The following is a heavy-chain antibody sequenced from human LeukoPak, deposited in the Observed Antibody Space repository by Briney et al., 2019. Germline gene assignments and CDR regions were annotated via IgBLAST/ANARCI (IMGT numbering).Heavy chain of an antibody. CDR3: AKGNQKQWLRCGVDY. J-gene: IGHJ4*02. V-gene: IGHV3-30*18. D-gene: IGHD6-19*01. Sequence: PGGSLRLSCAASGFTFSSYGMHWVRQAPGKGLEWVAVISYDGSNKYYADSVKGRFTISRDNSKNTLYLQMNSLRAEDTAVYYCAKGNQKQWLRCGVDYWGQGTLVTVSS. CDR2: ISYDGSNK. CDR1: GFTFSSYG.